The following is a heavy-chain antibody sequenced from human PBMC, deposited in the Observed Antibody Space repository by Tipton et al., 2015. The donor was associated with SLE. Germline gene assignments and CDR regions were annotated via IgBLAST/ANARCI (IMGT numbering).Heavy chain of an antibody. V-gene: IGHV4-59*01. CDR1: GASISSYY. Sequence: TLSLTCTVSGASISSYYWSWIRQPPGKGLEWIGYIYYSGSTNYNPSLKSRVTISVDTSKNQFSLKLSSVTAADTAVYYCARDLTYYYGSGFDYWGQGTLVTVSS. J-gene: IGHJ4*02. CDR2: IYYSGST. CDR3: ARDLTYYYGSGFDY. D-gene: IGHD3-10*01.